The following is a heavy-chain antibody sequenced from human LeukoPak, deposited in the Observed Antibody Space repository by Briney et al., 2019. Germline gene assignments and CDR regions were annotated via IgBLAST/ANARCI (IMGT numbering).Heavy chain of an antibody. CDR2: IYYTGST. Sequence: SETLSLTCTVSGGSISTYYWSWIRQPPGKGLEWIGYIYYTGSTNYNPSLKSRVTISVDTSKNQFSLKLSSVTAADTAVYYCAREYSGCFDYWGQGTLVTVSS. D-gene: IGHD6-13*01. V-gene: IGHV4-59*12. J-gene: IGHJ4*02. CDR1: GGSISTYY. CDR3: AREYSGCFDY.